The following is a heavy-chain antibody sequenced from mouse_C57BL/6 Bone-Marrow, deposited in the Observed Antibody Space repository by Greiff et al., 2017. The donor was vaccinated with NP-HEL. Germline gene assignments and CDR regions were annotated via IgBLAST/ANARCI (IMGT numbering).Heavy chain of an antibody. CDR1: GFNIKDDY. D-gene: IGHD1-1*01. V-gene: IGHV14-4*01. Sequence: EVKVVESGAELVRPGASVKLSCTASGFNIKDDYMHWVKQRPEQGLEWIGWIDPENGDTEYASKFQGKATITADTSSNTAYLQLSSLTSEDTAVYYCTTDPYYYGSDWYFDVWGTGTTVTVSS. CDR2: IDPENGDT. CDR3: TTDPYYYGSDWYFDV. J-gene: IGHJ1*03.